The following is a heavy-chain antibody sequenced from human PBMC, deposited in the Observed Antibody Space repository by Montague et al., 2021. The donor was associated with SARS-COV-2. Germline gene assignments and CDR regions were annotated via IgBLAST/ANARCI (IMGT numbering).Heavy chain of an antibody. V-gene: IGHV5-51*01. Sequence: QSGAEVKKPGESLKISCKGSGYSFTSYWIGWVRQMPGKGLEWMGIIYPGDSDTRYSPSFQGQVTISAGKSISTAYLQWSSLKASDTAMYYCARQYYYDSSGYYYYYGMDVWGQGTTVTVSS. CDR3: ARQYYYDSSGYYYYYGMDV. CDR1: GYSFTSYW. J-gene: IGHJ6*02. D-gene: IGHD3-22*01. CDR2: IYPGDSDT.